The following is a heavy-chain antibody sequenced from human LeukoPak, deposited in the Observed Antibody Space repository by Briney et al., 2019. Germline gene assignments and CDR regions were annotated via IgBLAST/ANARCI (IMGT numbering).Heavy chain of an antibody. V-gene: IGHV1-2*02. CDR1: GYTFTGYY. CDR2: INPNSGGT. D-gene: IGHD6-13*01. CDR3: ARGPIAAAGTSWDYYYYYYMDV. Sequence: ASVKVSCKASGYTFTGYYMHWVRQAPGQGLEWMGWINPNSGGTNYAQKFQGRVTMTRDTSISTAYMELSRLRSDDTAVYYCARGPIAAAGTSWDYYYYYYMDVWGKGTTVTISS. J-gene: IGHJ6*03.